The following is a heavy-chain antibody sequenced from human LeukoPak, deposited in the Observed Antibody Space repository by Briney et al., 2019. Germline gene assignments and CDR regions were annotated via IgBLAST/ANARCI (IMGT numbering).Heavy chain of an antibody. V-gene: IGHV3-9*01. CDR2: ISWNSGSI. J-gene: IGHJ5*02. D-gene: IGHD3-3*01. CDR3: ARGGDVLRFLEWSTNWFDP. Sequence: GGSLRLSCAASGFTFDDYAMHWVRQAPGKGLEWVSGISWNSGSIGYADSVKGRFTIFRDNAKNSLYLQMNSLRAEDTAVYYCARGGDVLRFLEWSTNWFDPWGQGTLVTVSS. CDR1: GFTFDDYA.